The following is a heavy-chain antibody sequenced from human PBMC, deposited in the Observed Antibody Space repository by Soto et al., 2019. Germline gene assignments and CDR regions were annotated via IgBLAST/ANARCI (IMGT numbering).Heavy chain of an antibody. V-gene: IGHV2-5*02. CDR2: IYWDDDK. CDR1: GFSLSTSGVG. D-gene: IGHD3-22*01. Sequence: QITLKESGPTLVKPTQTLTLTCTFSGFSLSTSGVGVGWIRQPPGKALEWLALIYWDDDKRYSPSLKSRLTTTKDTSKHQVVLTMPNMDPVDTATYYCAHSQRTIGPDVVVIDAFDIWGQGTMVTVSS. J-gene: IGHJ3*02. CDR3: AHSQRTIGPDVVVIDAFDI.